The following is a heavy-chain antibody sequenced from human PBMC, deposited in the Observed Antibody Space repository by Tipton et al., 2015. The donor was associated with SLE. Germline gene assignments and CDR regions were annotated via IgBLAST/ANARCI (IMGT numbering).Heavy chain of an antibody. CDR2: IYSSGST. CDR1: GGSINIRNYY. D-gene: IGHD3-3*01. CDR3: ARAPPGNFWSAYYSGSPFDY. J-gene: IGHJ4*02. V-gene: IGHV4-39*07. Sequence: TLSLTCTVSGGSINIRNYYWAWIRQPPGKGLEWVGTIYSSGSTYYNPSLKSRVTVSVDRTKNQFSLIVSSVTAADTAVYYCARAPPGNFWSAYYSGSPFDYWGQGTLVTVSP.